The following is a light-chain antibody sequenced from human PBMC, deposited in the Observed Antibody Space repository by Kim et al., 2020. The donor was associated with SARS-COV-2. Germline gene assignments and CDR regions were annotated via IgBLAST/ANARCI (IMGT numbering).Light chain of an antibody. CDR3: KQLNSYPRLT. V-gene: IGKV1-9*01. J-gene: IGKJ4*01. CDR2: AAS. Sequence: DIQLTQSPSFLSASVGDRVTITCRASQGISSYLAWYQQKPGKAPKLLIYAASTLQSGVPSRFSGSGSGTEFTLTISSLQPEDLATYYCKQLNSYPRLTFGGGTKVDIK. CDR1: QGISSY.